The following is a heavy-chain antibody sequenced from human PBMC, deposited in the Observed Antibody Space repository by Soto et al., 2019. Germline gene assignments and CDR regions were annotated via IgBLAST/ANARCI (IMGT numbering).Heavy chain of an antibody. V-gene: IGHV1-46*01. J-gene: IGHJ6*02. CDR1: GYTFTSYY. Sequence: GASVKVSCKASGYTFTSYYMHWVRQAPGQGLEWKGIINPSGGSKSYAQKKQSKITITRETSTSTDNKEMSNLRSEDTAVYFCARVAYDFWGHGTPADYYGMDVWGQGTTVTVSS. CDR3: ARVAYDFWGHGTPADYYGMDV. CDR2: INPSGGSK. D-gene: IGHD3-3*01.